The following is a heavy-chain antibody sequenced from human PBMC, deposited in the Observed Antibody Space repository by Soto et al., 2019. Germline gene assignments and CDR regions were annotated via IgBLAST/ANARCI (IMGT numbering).Heavy chain of an antibody. CDR3: AKGVPGIAVAGTGYFQH. D-gene: IGHD6-19*01. CDR1: GFTFSSYY. CDR2: IGTAGDT. V-gene: IGHV3-13*04. Sequence: GGSLRLSCAASGFTFSSYYMHWVRQATGKGLEWVSAIGTAGDTYYADSVKGRFTISRDNSKNTLYLQMNSLRAEDTAVYYCAKGVPGIAVAGTGYFQHWGQGTLVTVSS. J-gene: IGHJ1*01.